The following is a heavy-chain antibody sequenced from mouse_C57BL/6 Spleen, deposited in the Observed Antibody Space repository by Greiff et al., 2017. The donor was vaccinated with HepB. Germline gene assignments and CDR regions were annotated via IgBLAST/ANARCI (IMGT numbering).Heavy chain of an antibody. Sequence: EVKLVESGPGMVKPSQSLSLTCTVTGYSITSGYDWHWIRHFPGNKLEWMGYISYSGSTNYNPSLKSRISITHDTSKNHFFLKLNSVTTEDTATYYCARGGITYSNYVSWFAYWGQGTLVTVSA. V-gene: IGHV3-1*01. CDR1: GYSITSGYD. CDR2: ISYSGST. D-gene: IGHD2-5*01. J-gene: IGHJ3*01. CDR3: ARGGITYSNYVSWFAY.